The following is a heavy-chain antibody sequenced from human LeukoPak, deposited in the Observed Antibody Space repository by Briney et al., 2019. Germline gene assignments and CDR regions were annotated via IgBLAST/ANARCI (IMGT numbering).Heavy chain of an antibody. CDR2: IYYSGST. V-gene: IGHV4-30-4*01. CDR3: ARYCSSTSCYDFDY. D-gene: IGHD2-2*01. Sequence: SQTLSLTCTVSGGSISSGDYYWSWIRQPPGKGLEWIGYIYYSGSTYYNPSLKSRVTISVDTSKSQFSLKLSSVTAADTAVYYCARYCSSTSCYDFDYWGQGTLVTVSS. J-gene: IGHJ4*02. CDR1: GGSISSGDYY.